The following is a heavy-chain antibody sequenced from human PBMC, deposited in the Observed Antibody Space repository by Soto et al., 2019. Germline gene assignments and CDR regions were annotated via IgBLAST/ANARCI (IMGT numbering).Heavy chain of an antibody. CDR2: IYPGDSDT. CDR3: ARQKNYDILTGDPDY. CDR1: GYSFTSYW. D-gene: IGHD3-9*01. Sequence: PAEALQISCKGSGYSFTSYWIGWVRQMPGKGLEWMGIIYPGDSDTRYSPSFQGQVTISADKSISTAYLQWSSLKASDTAMYYCARQKNYDILTGDPDYWGQGTLVTVSS. V-gene: IGHV5-51*01. J-gene: IGHJ4*02.